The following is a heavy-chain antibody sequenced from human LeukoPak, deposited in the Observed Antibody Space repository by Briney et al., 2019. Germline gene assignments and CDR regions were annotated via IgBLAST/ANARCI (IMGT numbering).Heavy chain of an antibody. D-gene: IGHD2-21*02. J-gene: IGHJ4*02. CDR2: IYSGGST. Sequence: GGSLRLSCAASGFTVSSNYMSWVRQAPGKGLEWVSVIYSGGSTYYADSVKGRFTISRDNSKNTLYLQMNSLRAEDTAVYYCARGGLGGDYYFDYWGQGTLVTVPS. CDR1: GFTVSSNY. V-gene: IGHV3-66*01. CDR3: ARGGLGGDYYFDY.